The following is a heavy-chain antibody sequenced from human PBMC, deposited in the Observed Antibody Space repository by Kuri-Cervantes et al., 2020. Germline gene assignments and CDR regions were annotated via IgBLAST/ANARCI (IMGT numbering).Heavy chain of an antibody. CDR3: ARHTYCGGFDY. J-gene: IGHJ4*02. D-gene: IGHD2-21*01. CDR2: ICTGDVDA. Sequence: QVSCKGSGYSFSNYWIAWVRQKPGKGLEWMGVICTGDVDARYSTSFQDQVTNSADKSVITAYLQWSTLQAADTAMYYCARHTYCGGFDYWGQGTLVTVSS. CDR1: GYSFSNYW. V-gene: IGHV5-51*01.